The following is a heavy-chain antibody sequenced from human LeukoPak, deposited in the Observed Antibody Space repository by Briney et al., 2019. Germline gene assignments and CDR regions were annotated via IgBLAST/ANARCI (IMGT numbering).Heavy chain of an antibody. J-gene: IGHJ6*02. Sequence: ASVKVSCKASGGTFSSYAISWVRQAPGQGLEWMGRIIPILGIANYAQKFQGRVTITADKSTSTAYMELSSLRSEDTAVYYCARPNNIVVVPAALARDYYYGMDVWGQGTTVTVSS. CDR2: IIPILGIA. CDR1: GGTFSSYA. D-gene: IGHD2-2*01. CDR3: ARPNNIVVVPAALARDYYYGMDV. V-gene: IGHV1-69*04.